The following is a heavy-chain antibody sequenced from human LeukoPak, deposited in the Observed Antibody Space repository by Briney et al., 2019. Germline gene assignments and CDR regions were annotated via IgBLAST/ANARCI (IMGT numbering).Heavy chain of an antibody. CDR2: IKQDGSEK. D-gene: IGHD3-22*01. V-gene: IGHV3-7*03. CDR3: AKSRWGYYDCGES. Sequence: GGSLRLSCAASGFNFNNYWMTWVRQAPGKGLEWVANIKQDGSEKYYLDSVKGRFTISRDNSKNSLYLQMDSLRAEDTAVYYCAKSRWGYYDCGESWGQGTLVTVSS. J-gene: IGHJ5*02. CDR1: GFNFNNYW.